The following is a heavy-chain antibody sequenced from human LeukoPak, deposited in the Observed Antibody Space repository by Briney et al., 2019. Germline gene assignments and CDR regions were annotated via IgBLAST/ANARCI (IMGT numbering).Heavy chain of an antibody. CDR2: ISSSSSYI. J-gene: IGHJ3*01. CDR3: SREIHLGQLSPPLGAFVL. D-gene: IGHD3-16*02. CDR1: GFTFSRYS. V-gene: IGHV3-21*05. Sequence: GGSLRLPCAASGFTFSRYSMNWVRQAPGKGLEGVSYISSSSSYIYYADSVKGRFTISRDNAKNSQYLQMNSLRGEDTAVYYCSREIHLGQLSPPLGAFVLWGQGTMVTVSS.